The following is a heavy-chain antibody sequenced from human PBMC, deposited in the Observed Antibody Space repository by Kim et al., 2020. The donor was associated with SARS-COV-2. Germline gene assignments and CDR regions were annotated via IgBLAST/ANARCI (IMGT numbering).Heavy chain of an antibody. D-gene: IGHD5-12*01. CDR2: IWYDGSNK. CDR3: ARDCGLATITLYYFDY. V-gene: IGHV3-33*01. J-gene: IGHJ4*02. Sequence: GGSLRLSCAASGFTFSSYGMHWVRQAPGKGLEWVAVIWYDGSNKYYADSVKGRFTISRDNSKNTLYLQMNSLRAEDTAVYYCARDCGLATITLYYFDYWGQGTLVTVSS. CDR1: GFTFSSYG.